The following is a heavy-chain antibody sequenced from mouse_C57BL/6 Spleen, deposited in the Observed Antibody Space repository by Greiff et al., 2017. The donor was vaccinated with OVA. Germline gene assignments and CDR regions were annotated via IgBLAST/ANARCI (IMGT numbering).Heavy chain of an antibody. J-gene: IGHJ4*01. CDR2: INPSNGGT. Sequence: QVQLQQPGTELVKPGASVKLSCKASGYTFTSYWMHWVKQRPGQGLEWIGNINPSNGGTNYNEKFKSKATLTVDKSSSTAYMQLSSLTSEDSAVYDCARDGRFNWDEDYAMDYWGQGTSVTVSS. D-gene: IGHD4-1*01. CDR1: GYTFTSYW. CDR3: ARDGRFNWDEDYAMDY. V-gene: IGHV1-53*01.